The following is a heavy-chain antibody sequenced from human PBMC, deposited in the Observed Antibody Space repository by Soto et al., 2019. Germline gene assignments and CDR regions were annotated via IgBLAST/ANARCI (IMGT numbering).Heavy chain of an antibody. CDR3: ARDRVVRSIAGNWFDP. Sequence: TLSLTCTVSGGSISSYYWSWIRQPPGKGLEWIGYIYYSGSTNYNPSLKSRVTISVDTSKNQFSLKLSSVTAADTAVYYCARDRVVRSIAGNWFDPWGQGTLVTVSS. D-gene: IGHD6-6*01. J-gene: IGHJ5*02. CDR1: GGSISSYY. V-gene: IGHV4-59*01. CDR2: IYYSGST.